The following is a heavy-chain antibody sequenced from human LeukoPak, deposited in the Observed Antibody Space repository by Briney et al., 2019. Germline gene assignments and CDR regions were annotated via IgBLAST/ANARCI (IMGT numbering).Heavy chain of an antibody. Sequence: GGSLRLSCAASGFTFSSYAMSWVRQAPGKGLEWVSTSGSSTYYADSVKGRFTLSRDNSKNTLYLQMNSLRAEDTAVYYCAKSHYYGSGSYDYWGQGTLVTVSS. CDR2: SGSST. CDR1: GFTFSSYA. V-gene: IGHV3-23*01. D-gene: IGHD3-10*01. J-gene: IGHJ4*02. CDR3: AKSHYYGSGSYDY.